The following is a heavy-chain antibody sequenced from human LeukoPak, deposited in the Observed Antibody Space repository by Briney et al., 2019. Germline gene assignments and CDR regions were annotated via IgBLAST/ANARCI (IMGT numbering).Heavy chain of an antibody. Sequence: SETLSLTCTVAGGSISSSSYYWGWIRQPPGKGLEWIGSIYYSGSTYYNPSLKSRVTISVDTSNNQFSLKLSSVTAADTAVYYCARMYSSSWYGVYYFDYWGQGTLVTVSS. CDR3: ARMYSSSWYGVYYFDY. D-gene: IGHD6-13*01. J-gene: IGHJ4*02. CDR1: GGSISSSSYY. V-gene: IGHV4-39*01. CDR2: IYYSGST.